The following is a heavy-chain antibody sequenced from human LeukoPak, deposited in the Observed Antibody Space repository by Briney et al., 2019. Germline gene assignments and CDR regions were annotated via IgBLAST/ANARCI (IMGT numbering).Heavy chain of an antibody. CDR1: GGSFSGYY. D-gene: IGHD2-2*01. Sequence: SETLSLTCAVYGGSFSGYYWSWIRQPPGKGLEWIGEINHSGSTNYNPSLKSRVTISVDTSKNQFSLKLSSVTAADTAVYYCARVSLGYCSSTSCSGGWFDPWGQGTLVTVSS. V-gene: IGHV4-34*09. CDR3: ARVSLGYCSSTSCSGGWFDP. CDR2: INHSGST. J-gene: IGHJ5*02.